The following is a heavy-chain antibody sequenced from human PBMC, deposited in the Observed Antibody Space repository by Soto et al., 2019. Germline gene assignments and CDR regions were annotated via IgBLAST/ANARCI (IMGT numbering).Heavy chain of an antibody. Sequence: QVQLVESGGGVVQPGRSLRPSCAASGFTFSSYAMHWVRQAPGKGLEWVAVISYDGSNKYYAASVKGRFTISRDNSKNTLYLQMNSLTTEDTAVYYCARDSLAARLAFDIWGQGTMVTVSS. J-gene: IGHJ3*02. CDR2: ISYDGSNK. CDR1: GFTFSSYA. V-gene: IGHV3-30-3*01. CDR3: ARDSLAARLAFDI. D-gene: IGHD6-6*01.